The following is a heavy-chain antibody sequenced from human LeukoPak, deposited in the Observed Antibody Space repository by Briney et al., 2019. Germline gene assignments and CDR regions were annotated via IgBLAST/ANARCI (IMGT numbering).Heavy chain of an antibody. CDR1: GYTFTSYD. D-gene: IGHD6-6*01. J-gene: IGHJ4*02. CDR3: ARPRRGSIAARGTFDY. V-gene: IGHV1-8*01. CDR2: MNPNSGNT. Sequence: GASVKVSCKASGYTFTSYDINWVRQATGQGLEWMGWMNPNSGNTGYAQKFQGRVTMTRNTSISTAYMELSSLRSEDTAVYYCARPRRGSIAARGTFDYWGQGTQVTVSS.